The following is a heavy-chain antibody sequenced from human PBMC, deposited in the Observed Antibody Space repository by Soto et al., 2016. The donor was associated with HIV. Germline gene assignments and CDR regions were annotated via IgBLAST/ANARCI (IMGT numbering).Heavy chain of an antibody. D-gene: IGHD3-10*01. CDR1: GGSITSGNYY. V-gene: IGHV4-31*03. J-gene: IGHJ4*02. CDR2: IYYSGNT. Sequence: QVQLQESGPGLVKPSQTLSLTCTVSGGSITSGNYYWTWIRQHPGKGLEWIGYIYYSGNTYYEPSLRSRLLISIDTSKNQVSLKLNSVTAADTAVYYCARGVPYGSLSAMLLGYWGQGTLVTVSS. CDR3: ARGVPYGSLSAMLLGY.